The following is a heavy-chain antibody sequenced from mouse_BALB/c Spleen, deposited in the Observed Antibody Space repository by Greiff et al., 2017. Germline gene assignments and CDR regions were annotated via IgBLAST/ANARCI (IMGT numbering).Heavy chain of an antibody. Sequence: VQLKESGGGLVQPGGSLRLSCATSGFTFTDYYMSWVRQPPGKALEWLGFIRNKANGYTTEYSASVKGRFTISRDNSQSILYLQMNTLRAEDSATYYCARDRPYSDYWGQGTTLTVSS. J-gene: IGHJ2*01. CDR2: IRNKANGYTT. CDR1: GFTFTDYY. CDR3: ARDRPYSDY. V-gene: IGHV7-3*02.